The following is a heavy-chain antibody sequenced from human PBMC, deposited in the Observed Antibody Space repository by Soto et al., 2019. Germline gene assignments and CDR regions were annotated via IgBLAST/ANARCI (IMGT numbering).Heavy chain of an antibody. Sequence: PGGSLRLSCAASGFAFISYAMIWSRQATGKGLEWVSAISGSGGSTYYADSVKGRFTISRDNSKNTLYLQMNSLRAEDTAVYYCAKEVGFDPWGQGTLVTVSS. CDR1: GFAFISYA. J-gene: IGHJ5*02. V-gene: IGHV3-23*01. CDR2: ISGSGGST. CDR3: AKEVGFDP.